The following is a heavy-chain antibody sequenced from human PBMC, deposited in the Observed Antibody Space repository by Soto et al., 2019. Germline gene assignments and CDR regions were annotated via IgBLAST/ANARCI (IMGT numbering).Heavy chain of an antibody. CDR2: ISYDGSNK. CDR3: AKDEGDGYNSDPPY. J-gene: IGHJ4*02. Sequence: QVQLVESGGGVVQPGRSLRLSCAASGFTFSSYGMHWVRQAPGKGLEWVAVISYDGSNKYYADSVKGRFTISRDNSKNTLYLQMNSLRAEDTAVYYCAKDEGDGYNSDPPYWGQGTLVTVSS. V-gene: IGHV3-30*18. CDR1: GFTFSSYG. D-gene: IGHD5-12*01.